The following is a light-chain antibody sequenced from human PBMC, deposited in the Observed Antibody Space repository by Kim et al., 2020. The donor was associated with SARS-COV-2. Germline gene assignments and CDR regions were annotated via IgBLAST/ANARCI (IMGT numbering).Light chain of an antibody. CDR1: SLRSLY. CDR2: GKN. CDR3: KSRDTTGDRLSV. Sequence: SSELTQDPAVSVALGQTARITCQGDSLRSLYPSWYQQKPGQAPVLVIYGKNTRPSGIPDRFSGSSSGDTASLTITVTQAEDEADYYCKSRDTTGDRLSVFGGGTQLTVL. V-gene: IGLV3-19*01. J-gene: IGLJ2*01.